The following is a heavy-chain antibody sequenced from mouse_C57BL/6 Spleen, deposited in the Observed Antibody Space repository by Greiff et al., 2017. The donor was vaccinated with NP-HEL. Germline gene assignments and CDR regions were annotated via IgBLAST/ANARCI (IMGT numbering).Heavy chain of an antibody. CDR1: GYTFTDYY. D-gene: IGHD2-3*01. CDR2: INPNNGGT. CDR3: ARLDDGYSFAY. Sequence: VQLQQSGPELVKPGASVKISCKASGYTFTDYYMNWVKQSHGKSLEWIGDINPNNGGTSYSQKFKGKATLTVDKSSSTAYMELRSLTSEDSAVYYCARLDDGYSFAYWGQGTLVTVSA. V-gene: IGHV1-26*01. J-gene: IGHJ3*01.